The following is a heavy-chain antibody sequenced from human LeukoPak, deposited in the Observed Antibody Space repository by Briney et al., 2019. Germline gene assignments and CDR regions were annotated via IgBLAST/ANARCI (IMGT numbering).Heavy chain of an antibody. D-gene: IGHD6-13*01. CDR2: IMKSGGST. CDR1: GFTFSNYD. Sequence: GGTLRLSCVASGFTFSNYDMSWVRQAPGKGLEWVSGIMKSGGSTYYADSVKGRFTISRDNSKNTLYLQMNSLRAEDTAVYYCARDSSSWSDYWGQGTLVTVSS. V-gene: IGHV3-23*01. J-gene: IGHJ4*02. CDR3: ARDSSSWSDY.